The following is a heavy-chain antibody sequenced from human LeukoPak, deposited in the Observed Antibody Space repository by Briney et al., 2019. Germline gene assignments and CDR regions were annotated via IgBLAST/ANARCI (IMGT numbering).Heavy chain of an antibody. J-gene: IGHJ5*02. Sequence: ASLKVSCKPSGYTFTSYGISCARQAPGHGPEWRGWISAYNVNTNYAQKLQGRVTMTTDTSTSTAYMELRSLRSDDTAVYYCARAVYCSGGSCYSASRYDNWFDPWGQGTLVTVSS. CDR3: ARAVYCSGGSCYSASRYDNWFDP. CDR2: ISAYNVNT. D-gene: IGHD2-15*01. V-gene: IGHV1-18*01. CDR1: GYTFTSYG.